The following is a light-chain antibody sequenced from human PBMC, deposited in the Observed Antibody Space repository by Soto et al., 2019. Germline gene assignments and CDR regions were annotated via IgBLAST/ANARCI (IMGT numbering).Light chain of an antibody. V-gene: IGKV3-11*01. CDR2: QTS. CDR3: HQRQSWPRT. CDR1: QYINTR. Sequence: EIVLTQSPATLSSFPGDRLTLSCRASQYINTRLAWYQHRPGQAPRLLIYQTSIRAAGIPARFSASGSGTDFTLTISGVQPEDFALYYCHQRQSWPRTFGQGTKVDIK. J-gene: IGKJ1*01.